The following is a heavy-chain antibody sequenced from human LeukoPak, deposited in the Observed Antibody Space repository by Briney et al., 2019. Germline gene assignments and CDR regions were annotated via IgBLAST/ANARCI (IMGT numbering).Heavy chain of an antibody. Sequence: GGSLRLSCVASGFTFSDYLTSWVRQAPGKGLEWVANIKEDGSENVYVDSVRGRFTISRDKAKNSLYLQMNSLRAEDTAMYYCARAYAGGIFDSWGQGTLVTVSS. CDR3: ARAYAGGIFDS. CDR2: IKEDGSEN. V-gene: IGHV3-7*04. CDR1: GFTFSDYL. D-gene: IGHD3-16*01. J-gene: IGHJ4*02.